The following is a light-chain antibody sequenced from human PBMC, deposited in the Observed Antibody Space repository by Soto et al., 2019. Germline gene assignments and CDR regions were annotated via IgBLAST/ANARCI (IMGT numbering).Light chain of an antibody. V-gene: IGKV4-1*01. CDR1: QSVLYSSNNKNY. Sequence: DIVMTQSPDSLAVSLGERATINCKSSQSVLYSSNNKNYLAWYQQKPGQPAKLLIYWASTRESGVPDRFSGSGSEKDFTLTISSLQAEYVAVYYCQQYYSTSLTFGQGPKVEIK. CDR3: QQYYSTSLT. J-gene: IGKJ1*01. CDR2: WAS.